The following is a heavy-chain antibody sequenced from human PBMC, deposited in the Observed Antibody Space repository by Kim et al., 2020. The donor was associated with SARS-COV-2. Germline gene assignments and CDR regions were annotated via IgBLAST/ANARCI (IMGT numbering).Heavy chain of an antibody. J-gene: IGHJ4*02. Sequence: SETLSLPCTVSGASITRGGYYWTWIRQQPGKGLEWLGYIYYPGTTQSNPSLKSRATISLDTSKNQFSLTLTSVTAADTAIYYCARDLGGGNSRSLDHWGQGTLVTVSS. CDR2: IYYPGTT. CDR1: GASITRGGYY. D-gene: IGHD2-21*02. CDR3: ARDLGGGNSRSLDH. V-gene: IGHV4-31*03.